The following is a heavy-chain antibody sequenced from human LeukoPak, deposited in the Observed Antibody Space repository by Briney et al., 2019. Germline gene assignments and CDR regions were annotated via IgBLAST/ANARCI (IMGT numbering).Heavy chain of an antibody. D-gene: IGHD2-15*01. CDR2: IYPGDSDT. J-gene: IGHJ4*02. CDR1: GYSFTSYW. CDR3: ARLRGYCSGGSCYGDY. Sequence: GESLQISCKGSGYSFTSYWIGWVRQMPGKGLEWMGIIYPGDSDTRYSPSFQGQVTISADKSISTAYLQWSNLKASDTAMYYCARLRGYCSGGSCYGDYWGQGTLVTVSS. V-gene: IGHV5-51*01.